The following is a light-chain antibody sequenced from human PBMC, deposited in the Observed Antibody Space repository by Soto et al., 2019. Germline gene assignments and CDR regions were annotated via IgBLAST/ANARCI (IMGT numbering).Light chain of an antibody. CDR1: HSVNSW. CDR3: QQANSFPLT. V-gene: IGKV1-5*03. J-gene: IGKJ4*01. CDR2: KAS. Sequence: DIQMTQSPSTLSASVGDRINITCRASHSVNSWLAWYQPKPGKAPKLLINKASNLERGVPSRFSGSGSEKEFNLTISSLQPEDFATYYCQQANSFPLTFGGGTKVDIK.